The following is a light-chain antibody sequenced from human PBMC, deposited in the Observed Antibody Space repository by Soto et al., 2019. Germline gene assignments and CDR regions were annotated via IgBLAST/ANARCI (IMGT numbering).Light chain of an antibody. CDR2: KAS. J-gene: IGKJ1*01. CDR3: QQYNSFST. V-gene: IGKV1-5*03. CDR1: QSISSW. Sequence: DIQMTQSPSTLSASIGDRVTITCRASQSISSWLAWYQQKPGKAPKVLIYKASSLESGVPSRFSGSGSGTEFTLTISSLQPDDFATYYCQQYNSFSTFGQGTKVELK.